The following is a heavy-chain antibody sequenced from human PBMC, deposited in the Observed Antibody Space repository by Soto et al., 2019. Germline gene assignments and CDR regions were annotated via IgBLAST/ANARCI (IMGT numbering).Heavy chain of an antibody. CDR3: APHLWFGELYY. D-gene: IGHD3-10*01. V-gene: IGHV3-23*01. Sequence: EVQLLESGGGLVQPGGSLRLSCAASGFTFSSYAMSWVRQAPGKGLEWVSAFSGSGGSTYYADSVKGRFTISRDTSKNTLYPQMNSLRAEDTAVYYCAPHLWFGELYYWGQGTLVTVSS. CDR2: FSGSGGST. CDR1: GFTFSSYA. J-gene: IGHJ4*02.